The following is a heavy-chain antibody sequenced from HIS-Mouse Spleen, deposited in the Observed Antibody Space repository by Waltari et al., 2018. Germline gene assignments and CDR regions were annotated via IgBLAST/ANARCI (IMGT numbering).Heavy chain of an antibody. D-gene: IGHD3-10*01. J-gene: IGHJ4*02. CDR1: GYSISSGYY. CDR2: IYHSGSN. Sequence: QVQLQESGPGLVKPSETLSLTCTVSGYSISSGYYCGWIRQPPGKGLEWIGGIYHSGSNYYNQSRNGRVTISVDTSKNQFSLKLSAVTAADTAVYYCARDRWFGELLFPFDYWGQGTLVTVSS. CDR3: ARDRWFGELLFPFDY. V-gene: IGHV4-38-2*02.